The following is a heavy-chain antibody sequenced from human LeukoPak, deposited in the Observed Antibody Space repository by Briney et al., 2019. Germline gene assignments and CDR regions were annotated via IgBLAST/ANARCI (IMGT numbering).Heavy chain of an antibody. D-gene: IGHD2-15*01. J-gene: IGHJ3*02. CDR3: VGCSGGSCHSGAFEI. CDR1: GDSVSRNSAA. Sequence: SQTLSLTCAISGDSVSRNSAAWKWIRQSPSRGLEWLARANYRSKWYYDYTVCVKSRMSINTDTSKNQFTLQLNSVTPEDTAVYYCVGCSGGSCHSGAFEIWGQGTMVTVSS. V-gene: IGHV6-1*01. CDR2: ANYRSKWYY.